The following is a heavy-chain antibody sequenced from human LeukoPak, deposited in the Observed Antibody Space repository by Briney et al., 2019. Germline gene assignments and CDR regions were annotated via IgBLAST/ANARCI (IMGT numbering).Heavy chain of an antibody. D-gene: IGHD1-26*01. Sequence: SETLSLTCTVSGGSISSGSYYWGWIRQPAGKGLEWIGRIYTSGSTNYNPSLKRRVTMSVDTSKNQFSLKLSSVTAADTAVYYCARSRVGATFDYWGQGTLVTVSS. CDR3: ARSRVGATFDY. J-gene: IGHJ4*02. CDR2: IYTSGST. CDR1: GGSISSGSYY. V-gene: IGHV4-61*02.